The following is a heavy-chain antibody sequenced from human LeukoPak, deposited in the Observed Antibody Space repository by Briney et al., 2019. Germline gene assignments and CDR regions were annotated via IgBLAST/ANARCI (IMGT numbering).Heavy chain of an antibody. Sequence: SETLSLTCTVSGASFSSSTYYWGWIRQPPGKGLEWIGSIYYSGSTYYNPSLKSRVTMSVDTSKNQFSLKLSSVTAADTAVYYCARHAGGISATGTRPFDYWGQGTLVNVSS. D-gene: IGHD6-13*01. V-gene: IGHV4-39*01. CDR2: IYYSGST. CDR1: GASFSSSTYY. J-gene: IGHJ4*02. CDR3: ARHAGGISATGTRPFDY.